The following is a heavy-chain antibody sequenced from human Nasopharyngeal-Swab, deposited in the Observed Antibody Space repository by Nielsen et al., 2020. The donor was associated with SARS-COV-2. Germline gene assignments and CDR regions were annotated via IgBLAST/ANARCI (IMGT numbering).Heavy chain of an antibody. Sequence: GGSLRLSCAASGFTFGSYAMSWVRQAPGKGLEWVSVISGSDGNTYYADSVKGRFTISRDNSKNTLYLQMNSLRVEDTAVYYCAKGSVGAARYVHQQDYWGQGTLVTVSS. D-gene: IGHD1-26*01. J-gene: IGHJ4*02. CDR1: GFTFGSYA. CDR2: ISGSDGNT. V-gene: IGHV3-23*01. CDR3: AKGSVGAARYVHQQDY.